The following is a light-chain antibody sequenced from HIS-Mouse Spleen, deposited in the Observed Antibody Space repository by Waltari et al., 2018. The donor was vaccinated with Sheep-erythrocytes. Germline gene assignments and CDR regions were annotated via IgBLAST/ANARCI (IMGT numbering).Light chain of an antibody. CDR1: SMYVGGYNY. J-gene: IGLJ1*01. CDR2: DVS. V-gene: IGLV2-11*01. Sequence: QSALTQPRSVSGSPGQSVTISCTGTSMYVGGYNYFSWYQQHPGKAPKLMIYDVSKRPSGVPDRFSGSKSGNTASLTISGLQAEDEADYYCCSYAGSYTYVFGTGTKVTVL. CDR3: CSYAGSYTYV.